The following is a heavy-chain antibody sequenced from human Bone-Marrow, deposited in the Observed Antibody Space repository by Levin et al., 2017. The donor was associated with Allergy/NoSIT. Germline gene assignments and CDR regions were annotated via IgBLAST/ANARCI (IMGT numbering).Heavy chain of an antibody. CDR2: IYYSGST. V-gene: IGHV4-59*01. CDR3: ARSSMVRGVIIPDYYYGMDV. D-gene: IGHD3-10*01. Sequence: SETLSLTCTVSGGSISSYYWSWIRQPPGKGLEWIGYIYYSGSTNYNPSLKSRVTISVDTSKNQFSLKLSSVTAADTAVYYCARSSMVRGVIIPDYYYGMDVWGQGTTVTVSS. CDR1: GGSISSYY. J-gene: IGHJ6*02.